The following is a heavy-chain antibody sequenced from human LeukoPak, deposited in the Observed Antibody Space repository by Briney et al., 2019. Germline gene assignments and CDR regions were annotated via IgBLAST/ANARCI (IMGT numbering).Heavy chain of an antibody. CDR2: IYSDNT. D-gene: IGHD3-22*01. J-gene: IGHJ4*02. CDR1: GFTVSSNS. CDR3: ARAAWSYYDSSGFFDY. Sequence: GGSLRLSCTVSGFTVSSNSMSWVRQAPGKGLEWVSFIYSDNTHYSDSVKGRFTISRDNSKNTLYLQMNSLRAEDTAVYCCARAAWSYYDSSGFFDYWGQGTLVTVSS. V-gene: IGHV3-53*01.